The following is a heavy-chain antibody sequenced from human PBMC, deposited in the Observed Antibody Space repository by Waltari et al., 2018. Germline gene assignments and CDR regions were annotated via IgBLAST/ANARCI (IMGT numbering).Heavy chain of an antibody. V-gene: IGHV3-64D*06. D-gene: IGHD4-17*01. CDR3: VKRATVITSADWYFDV. Sequence: EVQLVESGGGLVQPGGSLRLSCSASGFTFTAFTMYWVRQAPGKGTEYGSAMHGNGDHPNYADYADSVRGRFTISRDNSRNTMYLQMNSLRHEDTAVYYCVKRATVITSADWYFDVWGRGTLVTVSS. CDR2: MHGNGDHPNYA. CDR1: GFTFTAFT. J-gene: IGHJ2*01.